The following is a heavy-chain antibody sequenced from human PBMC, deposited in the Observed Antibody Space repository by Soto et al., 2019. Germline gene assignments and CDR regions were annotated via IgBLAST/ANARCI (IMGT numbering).Heavy chain of an antibody. CDR3: ARDTDRIQLWSSSDYYYYYGMDV. V-gene: IGHV1-18*04. Sequence: ASVKVSCKASGYTFTSYGISWVRQAPGQGLEWMGWISAYNGNTNYAQKLQGRVTMTTDTSTSTAYMELRSLRSDDTAVYYCARDTDRIQLWSSSDYYYYYGMDVWRQGTTVTVSS. CDR2: ISAYNGNT. CDR1: GYTFTSYG. D-gene: IGHD5-18*01. J-gene: IGHJ6*02.